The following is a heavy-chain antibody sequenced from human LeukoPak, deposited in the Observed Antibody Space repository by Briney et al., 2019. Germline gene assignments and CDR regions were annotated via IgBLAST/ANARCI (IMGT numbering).Heavy chain of an antibody. Sequence: GESLKISCKGSGYTFTSDWISWVRQMPGKGLEWMGRIDPFDSYANYNPSFQGHVTISADKSISTAYLQWSSLKASDTAIYYCARHLGQLGNNWFDPWGQGTLVTVSS. CDR1: GYTFTSDW. CDR3: ARHLGQLGNNWFDP. CDR2: IDPFDSYA. J-gene: IGHJ5*02. D-gene: IGHD1-1*01. V-gene: IGHV5-10-1*01.